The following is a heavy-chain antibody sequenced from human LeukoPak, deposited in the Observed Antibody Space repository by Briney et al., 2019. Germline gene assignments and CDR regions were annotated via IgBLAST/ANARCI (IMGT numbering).Heavy chain of an antibody. J-gene: IGHJ6*03. V-gene: IGHV3-64*01. CDR1: GFTLSSYA. CDR2: ISKNGGNT. CDR3: ARVGEGRYYQYYYMDV. D-gene: IGHD1-26*01. Sequence: PGGSLRLSCAASGFTLSSYAMYWVRQAPGKGLEYVSAISKNGGNTYYANSVKGRFSISRDNSKNTLYLQMGSLRTEDMAVYYCARVGEGRYYQYYYMDVWGKGTTVTVSS.